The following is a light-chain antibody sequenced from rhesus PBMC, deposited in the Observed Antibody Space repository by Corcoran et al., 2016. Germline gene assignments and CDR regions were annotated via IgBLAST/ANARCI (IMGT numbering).Light chain of an antibody. CDR3: QQGNSNPLT. Sequence: DIQMSQSPSSLSASVGDRVTITCRASQGISSYLNWYQQKPGKAPKLLIYYANSLASGVPSRFSGNGAGTEFTLTISSLQPEDFATYYCQQGNSNPLTFGGGTKVEIK. CDR1: QGISSY. V-gene: IGKV1-32*02. J-gene: IGKJ4*01. CDR2: YAN.